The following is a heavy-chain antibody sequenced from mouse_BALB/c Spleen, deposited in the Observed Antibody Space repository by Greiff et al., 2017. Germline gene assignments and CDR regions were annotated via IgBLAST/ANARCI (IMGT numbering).Heavy chain of an antibody. CDR3: ARTTARATVYYAMDY. Sequence: QVQLQQSGAELAKPGASVKMSCKASGYTFTSYWMHWVKQRPGQGLEWIGYINPSTGYTEYNQKFKDKAILTVDKSSSTAYMQLSSLTSEDSAVYYCARTTARATVYYAMDYWGQGTSVTVSS. CDR2: INPSTGYT. CDR1: GYTFTSYW. J-gene: IGHJ4*01. V-gene: IGHV1-7*01. D-gene: IGHD3-2*01.